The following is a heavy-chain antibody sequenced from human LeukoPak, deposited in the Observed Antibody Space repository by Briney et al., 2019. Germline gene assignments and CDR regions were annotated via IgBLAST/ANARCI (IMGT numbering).Heavy chain of an antibody. CDR1: GFTFSSYG. Sequence: GGSLRLSCAASGFTFSSYGMHWVRQAPGKGLEWVAFISYDGSNTYDADSVKGRFTFSRDNSKNTLFLQLYSLRPGDTAMYFCARVRDPGDVVAWAFDVWGQGTMVSVSS. CDR3: ARVRDPGDVVAWAFDV. J-gene: IGHJ3*01. V-gene: IGHV3-30*03. CDR2: ISYDGSNT. D-gene: IGHD2-15*01.